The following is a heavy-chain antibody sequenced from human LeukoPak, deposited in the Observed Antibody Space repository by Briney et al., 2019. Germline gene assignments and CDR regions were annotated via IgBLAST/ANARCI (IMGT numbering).Heavy chain of an antibody. Sequence: GGSLTLTCAPSACTNSLSDISWVRQAPGKGLDWVSAISPGGSSTYYADSVKGRFTISRDNSKNTLHLQMNSLRAEETAVYYCAKEYPDGAHVFEYYVDKCGQGNLVTVSS. CDR3: AKEYPDGAHVFEYYVDK. CDR1: ACTNSLSD. V-gene: IGHV3-23*01. D-gene: IGHD3-3*01. J-gene: IGHJ4*02. CDR2: ISPGGSST.